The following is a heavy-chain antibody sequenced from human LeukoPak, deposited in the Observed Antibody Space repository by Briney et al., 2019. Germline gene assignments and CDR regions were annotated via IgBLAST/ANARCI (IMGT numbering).Heavy chain of an antibody. CDR1: GFTFSNYW. CDR3: ARDDDGSLDY. J-gene: IGHJ4*02. V-gene: IGHV3-7*05. D-gene: IGHD3-3*01. CDR2: INQDESGT. Sequence: GGSKRLSCAAAGFTFSNYWMGWVRQAPGKGLQWVANINQDESGTNYVDSVKGRFTISRDNAKNSLYLQMNSLRVEDTAVYYCARDDDGSLDYWGQGTLVSAS.